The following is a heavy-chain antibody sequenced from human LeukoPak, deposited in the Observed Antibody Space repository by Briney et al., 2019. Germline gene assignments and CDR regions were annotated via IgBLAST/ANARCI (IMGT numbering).Heavy chain of an antibody. CDR3: AKDRPIVVVLLDY. V-gene: IGHV3-23*01. CDR1: GFTFSSYA. CDR2: ISGSGGST. J-gene: IGHJ4*02. D-gene: IGHD2-15*01. Sequence: QPGGSLRLSCAASGFTFSSYAMSWVRQPPGKGLEWVSAISGSGGSTYYADSVTGRFTISRDNSKNTLYLQMNSLRAEDTAVYYCAKDRPIVVVLLDYWGQGTLVTVSS.